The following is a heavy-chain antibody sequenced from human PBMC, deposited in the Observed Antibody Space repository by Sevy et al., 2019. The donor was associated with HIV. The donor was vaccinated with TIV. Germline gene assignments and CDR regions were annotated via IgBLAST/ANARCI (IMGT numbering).Heavy chain of an antibody. CDR1: GFTFSTYT. CDR2: ISYDGSNK. J-gene: IGHJ3*02. Sequence: GGSLRLSCAASGFTFSTYTMHWVRQAPGKGLEWVAVISYDGSNKYYEDSVKGRFTISRDNSKNTLYLQMNSLGAEDTAVYYCASIADYYDSSGYLDAFDIWGHGTMVTVSS. CDR3: ASIADYYDSSGYLDAFDI. D-gene: IGHD3-22*01. V-gene: IGHV3-30-3*01.